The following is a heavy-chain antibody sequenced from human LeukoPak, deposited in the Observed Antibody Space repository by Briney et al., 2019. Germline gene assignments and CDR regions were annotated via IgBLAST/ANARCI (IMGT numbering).Heavy chain of an antibody. J-gene: IGHJ4*02. CDR1: GYTLTELS. V-gene: IGHV1-24*01. Sequence: ASVKVSCKVSGYTLTELSMHWVRQAPGKGLEWMGGFDPEDGETIYAQKFQGRVTMTEDTSTDTAYMELSSLRSEDTAVYYCARDSTSYDFWSGYYTGYRGYFDYWGQGTLVTVSS. CDR2: FDPEDGET. CDR3: ARDSTSYDFWSGYYTGYRGYFDY. D-gene: IGHD3-3*01.